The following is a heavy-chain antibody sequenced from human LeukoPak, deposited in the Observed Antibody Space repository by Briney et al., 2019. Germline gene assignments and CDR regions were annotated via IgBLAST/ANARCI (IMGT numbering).Heavy chain of an antibody. CDR3: ARVVVAATSYYYYGMDV. D-gene: IGHD2-15*01. V-gene: IGHV4-59*01. Sequence: PSETLSLTCTVSGGSISSYYWSWIRQPPVKGLEWIGYIYYSGSTNYNPSLKSRVTISVDTSKNQFSLKLSSVTVADTAVYYCARVVVAATSYYYYGMDVWGQGTTVTVSS. CDR2: IYYSGST. J-gene: IGHJ6*02. CDR1: GGSISSYY.